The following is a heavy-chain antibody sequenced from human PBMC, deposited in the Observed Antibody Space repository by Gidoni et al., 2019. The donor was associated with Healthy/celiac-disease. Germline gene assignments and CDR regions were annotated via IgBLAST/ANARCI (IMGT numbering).Heavy chain of an antibody. Sequence: EVQLLASGGGLVQPGGSVRLSWAASGFTFGSYAMSCLRQAPGKGLEWVPASGSGGSTYNADSVKGRFTISRDKSKNTLYLQMNSLRAEDTAVYYCAKELGDHWGQGTLVTVSS. CDR1: GFTFGSYA. D-gene: IGHD3-10*01. CDR2: SGSGGST. J-gene: IGHJ4*02. V-gene: IGHV3-23*01. CDR3: AKELGDH.